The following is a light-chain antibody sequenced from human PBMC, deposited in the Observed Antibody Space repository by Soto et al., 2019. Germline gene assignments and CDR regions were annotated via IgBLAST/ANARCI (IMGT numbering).Light chain of an antibody. V-gene: IGKV1-5*03. CDR2: SAS. CDR1: QNIRSC. J-gene: IGKJ4*01. Sequence: DIQMTQSPSTLSASVGDRVTITCRASQNIRSCLAWYQQKPGKAPELLIYSASGLESGVPSRFSGSGSGTDFTLTISSLQPDDFATYYCQEYNGNSALTFGGGTKVEIK. CDR3: QEYNGNSALT.